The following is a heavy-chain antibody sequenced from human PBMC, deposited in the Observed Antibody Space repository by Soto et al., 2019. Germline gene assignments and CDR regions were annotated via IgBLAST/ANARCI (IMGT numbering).Heavy chain of an antibody. J-gene: IGHJ5*02. CDR1: GFIFSGSG. Sequence: SLRLSCAASGFIFSGSGMHWVRQAPGKGLEWVAVALHDGSNKYYAESVKGRFSISRDNTKNTLYLQLSSLRPEDTAVYYCALFNYYDISAWGQGTLVTVSS. V-gene: IGHV3-30*03. D-gene: IGHD3-22*01. CDR3: ALFNYYDISA. CDR2: ALHDGSNK.